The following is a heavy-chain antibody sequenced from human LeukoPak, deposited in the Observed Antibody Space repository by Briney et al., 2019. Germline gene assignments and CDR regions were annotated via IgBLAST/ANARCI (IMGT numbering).Heavy chain of an antibody. CDR2: ISWNGGNM. CDR1: GFTFDDHA. Sequence: GRSLRLSCAASGFTFDDHAMHWVRQAPGKGQEWVSGISWNGGNMAYADSVKGRFTISRDNGNNSLYLQMNSLRPEDTALYHCAKDLASTTYYGMDVWGQGTPVTVSS. V-gene: IGHV3-9*01. J-gene: IGHJ6*02. CDR3: AKDLASTTYYGMDV. D-gene: IGHD6-19*01.